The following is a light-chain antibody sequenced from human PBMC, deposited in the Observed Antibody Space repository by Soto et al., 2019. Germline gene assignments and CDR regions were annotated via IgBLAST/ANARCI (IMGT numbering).Light chain of an antibody. V-gene: IGKV3-11*01. CDR2: DTT. J-gene: IGKJ2*01. CDR1: QSVSNY. Sequence: ETLLTQSPGTLSLSPGERATLSCRASQSVSNYLAWFQQKPGQAPRLLIFDTTNRAPSTPARFSGSGSVTDFTLTISSLEPEDFAVYYCQQRRNLPYTFGQGTKLEIK. CDR3: QQRRNLPYT.